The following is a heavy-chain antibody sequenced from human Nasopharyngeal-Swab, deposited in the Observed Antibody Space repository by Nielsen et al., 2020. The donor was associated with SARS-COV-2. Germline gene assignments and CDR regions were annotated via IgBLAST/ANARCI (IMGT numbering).Heavy chain of an antibody. D-gene: IGHD3-22*01. V-gene: IGHV3-49*03. CDR1: GFTFGDYA. CDR3: TMWLSHPFDI. Sequence: GESLKISCTASGFTFGDYAMSWFRQAPGKGLEWVGFIRSKAYGGTTEYAASVKDRFTISRDDSKSIAYLQMNSLKTEDTAVYYCTMWLSHPFDIWGQGTMVTVSS. CDR2: IRSKAYGGTT. J-gene: IGHJ3*02.